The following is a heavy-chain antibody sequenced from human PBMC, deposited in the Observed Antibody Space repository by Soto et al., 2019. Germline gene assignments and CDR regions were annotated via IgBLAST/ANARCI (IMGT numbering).Heavy chain of an antibody. CDR2: INPSDGST. CDR3: ARDKKWAFDY. D-gene: IGHD1-26*01. CDR1: GYTFTSYY. Sequence: ASLKVSCKASGYTFTSYYMHWVRQAPGQGLEWMGRINPSDGSTNYAQKFQGRVTMTTDTSASTAYMELRSLRDEDTAVYYCARDKKWAFDYWGQGALVTVSS. J-gene: IGHJ4*02. V-gene: IGHV1-46*01.